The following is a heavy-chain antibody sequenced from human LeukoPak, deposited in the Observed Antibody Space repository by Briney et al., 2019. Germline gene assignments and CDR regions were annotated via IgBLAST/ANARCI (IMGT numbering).Heavy chain of an antibody. J-gene: IGHJ6*02. CDR3: ARDAGSSSWYVSYYGMDV. Sequence: GGSLRLSCAASGFTFSSYWMSWVRQAPGKGLGWVANIKQDGSEKYYVDSVKGRFTISRDNAKNSLYLQMNSLRAEDTAVYYCARDAGSSSWYVSYYGMDVWGQGTTVTVSS. D-gene: IGHD6-13*01. CDR1: GFTFSSYW. CDR2: IKQDGSEK. V-gene: IGHV3-7*01.